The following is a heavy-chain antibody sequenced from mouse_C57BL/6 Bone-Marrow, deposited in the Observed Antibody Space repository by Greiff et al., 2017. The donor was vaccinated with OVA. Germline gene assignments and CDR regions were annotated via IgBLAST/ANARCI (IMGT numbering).Heavy chain of an antibody. Sequence: QVQLQQSGAELVRPGASVTLSCKASGYTFTDYEMHWVKQTPVHGLEWIGAIDPETGGTAYNQKFKGKAILTADKSSSTAYMELHSLTSEDSAVYYCTRYDYDDPFDYWGQGTTLTVSS. J-gene: IGHJ2*01. CDR1: GYTFTDYE. V-gene: IGHV1-15*01. CDR2: IDPETGGT. CDR3: TRYDYDDPFDY. D-gene: IGHD2-4*01.